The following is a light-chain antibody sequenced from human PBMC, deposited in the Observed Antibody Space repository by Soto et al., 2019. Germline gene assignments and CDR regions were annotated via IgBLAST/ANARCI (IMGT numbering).Light chain of an antibody. V-gene: IGKV3-20*01. CDR3: QQYGSSPWT. J-gene: IGKJ1*01. CDR1: QSVRSGY. CDR2: GPA. Sequence: VLTHSPGTLALSPGDRATLSCRASQSVRSGYLTWFQQKPGQAPRPRVYGPATRVTGIPDRFSGSGSGTDFTLSIGRLEPEDSAVYFCQQYGSSPWTFALVTKVDI.